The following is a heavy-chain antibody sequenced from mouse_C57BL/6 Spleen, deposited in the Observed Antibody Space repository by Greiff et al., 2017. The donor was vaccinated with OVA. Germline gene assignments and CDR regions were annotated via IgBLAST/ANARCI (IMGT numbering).Heavy chain of an antibody. CDR2: INPNNGGT. CDR1: GYTFTDYY. J-gene: IGHJ4*01. V-gene: IGHV1-26*01. D-gene: IGHD2-4*01. CDR3: ARASDYDYDVEEHDYAMDY. Sequence: EVQLQQSGPELVKPGASVKMSCKASGYTFTDYYMNWVKQSHGKSLEWIGDINPNNGGTSYNQKFKGKATLTVDKSSSTAYMELRSQTSEDSAVYYCARASDYDYDVEEHDYAMDYWGQGTSVTVSS.